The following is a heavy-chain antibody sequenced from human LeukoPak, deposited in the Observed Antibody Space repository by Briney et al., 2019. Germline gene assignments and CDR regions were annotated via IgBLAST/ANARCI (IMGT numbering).Heavy chain of an antibody. CDR3: AKGSPADIVVVVAAIEL. Sequence: GGSLRLSCAASGFTFSSYAMSWVRQAPGKGLEWVSAISGSGGSTYYADSVKGRFTISRDNSKDTRYLQMNSLRAEDTAVYYCAKGSPADIVVVVAAIELWGQGTLVTVSS. J-gene: IGHJ4*02. D-gene: IGHD2-15*01. CDR2: ISGSGGST. CDR1: GFTFSSYA. V-gene: IGHV3-23*01.